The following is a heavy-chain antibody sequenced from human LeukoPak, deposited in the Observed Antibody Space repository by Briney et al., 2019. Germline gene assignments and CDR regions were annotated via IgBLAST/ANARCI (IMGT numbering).Heavy chain of an antibody. CDR3: ARSSEGRYSYYYYYMDA. CDR1: GFTVSSNY. Sequence: GGSLRLSCAASGFTVSSNYMSWVRQAPGKGLEWVSIIYNGGTTNCADSVKGRFTISRDNSKNTLHLQMNSLRVEDTAVYYCARSSEGRYSYYYYYMDAWGKGTTVTISS. V-gene: IGHV3-53*01. J-gene: IGHJ6*03. D-gene: IGHD5-12*01. CDR2: IYNGGTT.